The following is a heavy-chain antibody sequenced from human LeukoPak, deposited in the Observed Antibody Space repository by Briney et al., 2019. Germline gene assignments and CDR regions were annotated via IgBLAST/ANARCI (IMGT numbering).Heavy chain of an antibody. Sequence: PSETLSLTCAVSGASFSGYYWNWIRQPPAKGLDWIGEISHSGSTNYNPSLKSRVTISVDASNKQFSLKLSSVTAADSAVYYCARVYGGVWGSSRYWYNWFDPWGQGTLVTVSS. CDR1: GASFSGYY. V-gene: IGHV4-34*01. D-gene: IGHD3-16*02. CDR2: ISHSGST. J-gene: IGHJ5*02. CDR3: ARVYGGVWGSSRYWYNWFDP.